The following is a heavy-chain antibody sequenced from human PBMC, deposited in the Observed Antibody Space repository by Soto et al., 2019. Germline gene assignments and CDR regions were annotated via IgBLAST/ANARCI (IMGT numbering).Heavy chain of an antibody. CDR2: SDPEDGER. J-gene: IGHJ4*02. Sequence: QVQLVQSGAEVKTPGASVKVSCKVSGYSLTELSIHWVRQAPGKGLEWMGGSDPEDGERVYAPKFQGGVTMTEHPSTATAYMVLISLRSKDTAVYYCATLNKSVGDLHYWGQGTLVTVAS. CDR1: GYSLTELS. CDR3: ATLNKSVGDLHY. V-gene: IGHV1-24*01. D-gene: IGHD1-26*01.